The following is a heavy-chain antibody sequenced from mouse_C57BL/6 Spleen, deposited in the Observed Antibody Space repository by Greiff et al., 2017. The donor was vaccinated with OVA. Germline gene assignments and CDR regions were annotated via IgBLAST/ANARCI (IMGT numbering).Heavy chain of an antibody. V-gene: IGHV5-9-1*02. D-gene: IGHD1-1*01. CDR3: TRERITTVVATGAMDY. CDR2: ISSGGDYI. Sequence: EVQVVESGEGLVKPGGSLKLSCAASGFTFSSYAMSWVRQTPEKRLEWVAYISSGGDYIYYADTVKGRFTISRDNARNTLYLQMSSLKSEDTAMYYCTRERITTVVATGAMDYWGQGTSVTVSS. J-gene: IGHJ4*01. CDR1: GFTFSSYA.